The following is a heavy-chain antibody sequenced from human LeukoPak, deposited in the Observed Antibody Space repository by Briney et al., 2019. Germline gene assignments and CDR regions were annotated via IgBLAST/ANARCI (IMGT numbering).Heavy chain of an antibody. Sequence: PSETLSLTCGVYGYSISSSNWWGWIRQPPGKGLEWIGYIFYSGSTYYNPSLKSRVTMSVDTSKNQFSLKLSSVTAVDTAVYYCARNPAGYYYYYGMDVWGQGTTVTVSS. D-gene: IGHD6-19*01. CDR2: IFYSGST. V-gene: IGHV4-28*01. CDR1: GYSISSSNW. J-gene: IGHJ6*02. CDR3: ARNPAGYYYYYGMDV.